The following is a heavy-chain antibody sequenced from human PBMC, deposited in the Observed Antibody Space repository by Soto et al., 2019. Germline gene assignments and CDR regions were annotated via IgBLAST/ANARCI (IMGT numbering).Heavy chain of an antibody. Sequence: GASVKVSCKASGGTFSSYAISWVRQAPGQGLEWMGGIIPIFGTANYAQKFQGRVTITADESTSTAYMELSSLRSEDTAVYYCARAVAGIYWFDPWGQGTLVTVSS. CDR2: IIPIFGTA. J-gene: IGHJ5*02. D-gene: IGHD6-19*01. CDR1: GGTFSSYA. V-gene: IGHV1-69*13. CDR3: ARAVAGIYWFDP.